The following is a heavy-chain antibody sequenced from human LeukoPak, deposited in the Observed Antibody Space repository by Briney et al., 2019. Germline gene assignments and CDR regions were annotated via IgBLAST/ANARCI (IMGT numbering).Heavy chain of an antibody. J-gene: IGHJ5*02. D-gene: IGHD3-10*01. CDR1: GGSFSGYY. Sequence: TPSETLSLTCAVYGGSFSGYYWSWIRQPPGEGLEWIGEINHSGSTNYNPSLKSRVTISVDTSKNQFSLKLSSVTAADTAVYYCARGVCASGSGATNWFDPWGQGTLVTVSS. CDR3: ARGVCASGSGATNWFDP. CDR2: INHSGST. V-gene: IGHV4-34*01.